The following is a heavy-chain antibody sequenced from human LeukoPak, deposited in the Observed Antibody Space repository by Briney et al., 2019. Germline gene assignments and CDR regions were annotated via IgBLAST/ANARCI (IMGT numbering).Heavy chain of an antibody. Sequence: GGSLRLSCAASGFTVSSNYMSWVRQAPGRGLEWVSVIYSGGSTYYADSVKGRFTISRDNSKNTLYLQMNSLRAEDTAVYYCARGLGASRYYYYYMDVWGKGTTVTVSS. CDR3: ARGLGASRYYYYYMDV. CDR2: IYSGGST. J-gene: IGHJ6*03. CDR1: GFTVSSNY. V-gene: IGHV3-53*01. D-gene: IGHD6-13*01.